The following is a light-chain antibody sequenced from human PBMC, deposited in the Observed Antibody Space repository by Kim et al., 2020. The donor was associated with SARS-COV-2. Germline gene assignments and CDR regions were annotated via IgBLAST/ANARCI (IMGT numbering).Light chain of an antibody. CDR1: QTIRNNY. CDR2: GAS. V-gene: IGKV3-20*01. J-gene: IGKJ1*01. CDR3: QQYDSSHRT. Sequence: EIVLTQSPGTLSLSPGERATLSCRASQTIRNNYLAWYQQKPGQAPRLLTYGASSRATDIPDRFSGSGSGTDFTLTISRLEPKDFAVYYCQQYDSSHRTFGQGTKVDIK.